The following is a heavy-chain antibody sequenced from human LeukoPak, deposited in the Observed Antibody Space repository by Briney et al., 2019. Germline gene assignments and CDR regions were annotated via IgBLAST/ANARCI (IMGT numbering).Heavy chain of an antibody. CDR2: IWYDGSNK. D-gene: IGHD2-15*01. V-gene: IGHV3-33*01. Sequence: GGSLRLSCAASGFTFSSYGMHWVRQAPGKGLEWVAVIWYDGSNKYYADSVKGRFTISRDNSKNTLYLQMNSLRAEDTAVYYCARDQGYCSGGSRFPKESFDYWGQGTLVTVSS. CDR1: GFTFSSYG. J-gene: IGHJ4*02. CDR3: ARDQGYCSGGSRFPKESFDY.